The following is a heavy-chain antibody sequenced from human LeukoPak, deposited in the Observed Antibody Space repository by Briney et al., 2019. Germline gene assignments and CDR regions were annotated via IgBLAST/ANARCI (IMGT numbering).Heavy chain of an antibody. CDR3: AKVPITGGY. Sequence: SGGSLRLSCAASGFTFSNYWMSWVRQAPGKGLEWVANIKQDGSDQYYVDSVKGRFTISRDNAKNSLYLQMNSLRAEDTAVYYCAKVPITGGYWGQGTLVTVSS. J-gene: IGHJ4*02. V-gene: IGHV3-7*01. CDR1: GFTFSNYW. D-gene: IGHD1-20*01. CDR2: IKQDGSDQ.